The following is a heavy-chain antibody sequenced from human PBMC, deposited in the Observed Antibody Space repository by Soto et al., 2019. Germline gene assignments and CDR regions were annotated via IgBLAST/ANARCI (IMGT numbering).Heavy chain of an antibody. V-gene: IGHV4-31*03. CDR3: AGSWGDYTPYLFDP. CDR2: IYYSGIT. D-gene: IGHD2-2*02. Sequence: SETLSLTCTVSGGSINSGDYYWSWIRQHPGKGLEWIGYIYYSGITYYKPSLKSRVSISVDTSKNQFSLKLTSVTAADTAVYYCAGSWGDYTPYLFDPWGQGALVTVSS. CDR1: GGSINSGDYY. J-gene: IGHJ5*02.